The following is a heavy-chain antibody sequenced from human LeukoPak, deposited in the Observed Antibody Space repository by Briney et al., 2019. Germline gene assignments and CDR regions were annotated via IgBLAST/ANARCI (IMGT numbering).Heavy chain of an antibody. CDR2: IYPGDSDT. CDR3: ATAGGYCSSTSCYAAEYFQH. CDR1: GYSFTSYW. D-gene: IGHD2-2*01. Sequence: GESLKIPCKGSGYSFTSYWIGWVRQMPGKGLEWMGIIYPGDSDTRYSPSFQGQVTISADKSISTAYLQWSSLKASDTAMYYCATAGGYCSSTSCYAAEYFQHWGQGTLVTVSS. J-gene: IGHJ1*01. V-gene: IGHV5-51*01.